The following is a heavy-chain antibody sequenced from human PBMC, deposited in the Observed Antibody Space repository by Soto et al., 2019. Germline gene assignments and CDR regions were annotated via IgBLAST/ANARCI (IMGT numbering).Heavy chain of an antibody. V-gene: IGHV1-18*01. J-gene: IGHJ4*02. CDR2: ISAYNGNT. Sequence: QVQLVQSGAEVKKPGASVKVSCKASGYTFTSYGISWVRQAPGQGLEWMGWISAYNGNTNYAQKLQGRVTMTTDTSTSTAYMELRSLRSDVTAVYYCARDPWIVLVPAAIIPPFDYWGQGTLVTVSS. D-gene: IGHD2-2*02. CDR3: ARDPWIVLVPAAIIPPFDY. CDR1: GYTFTSYG.